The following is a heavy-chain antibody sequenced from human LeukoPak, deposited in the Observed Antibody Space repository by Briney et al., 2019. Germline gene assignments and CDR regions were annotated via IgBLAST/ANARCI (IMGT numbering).Heavy chain of an antibody. V-gene: IGHV4-34*01. CDR1: GGSFSGYY. Sequence: SETLSLTCAVYGGSFSGYYWSWIRQPPGKGLEWIGEINHSGSTNYNPSLKSRVTISVDTSKSQFSLKLSSVTAADTAVYYCARGYCSSTSCSFGYWGQGTLVTVSS. J-gene: IGHJ4*02. CDR3: ARGYCSSTSCSFGY. D-gene: IGHD2-2*01. CDR2: INHSGST.